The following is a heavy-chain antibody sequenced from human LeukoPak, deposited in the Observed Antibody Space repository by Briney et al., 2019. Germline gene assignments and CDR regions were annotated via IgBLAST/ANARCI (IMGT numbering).Heavy chain of an antibody. V-gene: IGHV1-2*02. CDR3: ARGGSGSYYYYYYYYTDV. CDR2: INPNSGGT. Sequence: GPSVKVSCKASGYTFTGYYMHWVRQAPGQGLEWMGWINPNSGGTNYAQKFQGRVTMTRDTSISTAYMELSRLRSDDTAVYYCARGGSGSYYYYYYYYTDVWGKGTTVTISS. J-gene: IGHJ6*03. D-gene: IGHD3-10*01. CDR1: GYTFTGYY.